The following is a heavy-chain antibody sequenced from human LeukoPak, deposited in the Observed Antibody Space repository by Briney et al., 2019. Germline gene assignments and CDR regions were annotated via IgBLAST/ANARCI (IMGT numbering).Heavy chain of an antibody. D-gene: IGHD3-10*01. CDR1: GGSISSYY. V-gene: IGHV4-59*01. CDR3: ARRHYYGRVLDV. Sequence: PSETLSLTCTVSGGSISSYYWSWIRQPPGKGLEWIGYIYYSGSTNYNPSLKSRVTISVDTSKNQFSLKLSSVTAADTAVYYCARRHYYGRVLDVWGQGTTVTVSS. CDR2: IYYSGST. J-gene: IGHJ6*02.